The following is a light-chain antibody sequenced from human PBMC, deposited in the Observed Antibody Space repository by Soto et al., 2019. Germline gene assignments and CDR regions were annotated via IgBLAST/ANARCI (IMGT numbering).Light chain of an antibody. CDR1: QSLSTNQ. Sequence: EIVLTQSPGTLSLSPGERATLSCRASQSLSTNQLAWYQQKPGQAPRLLIYGASSRATGIADRFSGSGSGTDFTLTISRLEPEDFALYYCQQYHTSPLTFGQGTKVDI. CDR3: QQYHTSPLT. CDR2: GAS. J-gene: IGKJ1*01. V-gene: IGKV3-20*01.